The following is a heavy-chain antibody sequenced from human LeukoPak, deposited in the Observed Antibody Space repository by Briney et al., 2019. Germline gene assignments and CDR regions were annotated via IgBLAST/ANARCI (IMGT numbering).Heavy chain of an antibody. CDR1: GYTFTSYY. D-gene: IGHD3-22*01. Sequence: ASVKVSCKASGYTFTSYYMHWVRQAPGQGLEWMGIINPSGGSTSYAQKFQGRVTMTRDTSISTAYMELSRLRSDDTAVYYCARDSMIVPDWGQGTLVTVSS. CDR3: ARDSMIVPD. V-gene: IGHV1-46*01. CDR2: INPSGGST. J-gene: IGHJ4*02.